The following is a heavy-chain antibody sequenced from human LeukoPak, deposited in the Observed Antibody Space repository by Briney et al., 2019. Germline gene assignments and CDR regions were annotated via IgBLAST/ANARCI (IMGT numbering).Heavy chain of an antibody. D-gene: IGHD3-10*01. V-gene: IGHV3-43D*03. CDR3: AKDRYYGSGSYGGFDY. Sequence: GGSLRLSCAASGFTFDDYAMHWVRQAPGKGLEWVSLISWDGGSTYYADSVKGRFTISRDNSKNSLYLQMNSLRAEDTALHYCAKDRYYGSGSYGGFDYWGQGTLVTVSS. CDR2: ISWDGGST. CDR1: GFTFDDYA. J-gene: IGHJ4*02.